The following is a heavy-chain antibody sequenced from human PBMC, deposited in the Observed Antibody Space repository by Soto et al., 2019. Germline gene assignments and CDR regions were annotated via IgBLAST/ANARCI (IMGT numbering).Heavy chain of an antibody. CDR3: ARHSVVDYGDYRAGY. V-gene: IGHV5-10-1*01. J-gene: IGHJ4*02. CDR2: IDPSDSYT. CDR1: GYSFTSYW. D-gene: IGHD4-17*01. Sequence: EVQLVQSGAEVKKPGECLRISCKGSGYSFTSYWISWVRQMPGKGLEWMGRIDPSDSYTNYSPSFQGHVTISADKSISTAYLQWSSLKASDTAMYYCARHSVVDYGDYRAGYWGQGTLVTVSS.